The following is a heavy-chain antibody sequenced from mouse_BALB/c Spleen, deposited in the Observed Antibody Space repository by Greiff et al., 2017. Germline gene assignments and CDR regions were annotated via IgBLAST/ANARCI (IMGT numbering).Heavy chain of an antibody. CDR1: GFNIKDTY. CDR3: ARKNYGNPFAY. D-gene: IGHD2-1*01. CDR2: IDPANGNT. J-gene: IGHJ3*01. Sequence: VQLQQSGAELVKPGASVKLSCTASGFNIKDTYMHWVKQRPEQGLEWIGRIDPANGNTKYDPKFQGKATITADTSSNTAYLQLSSLTSEDTAVYYCARKNYGNPFAYWGQGTLVTVSA. V-gene: IGHV14-3*02.